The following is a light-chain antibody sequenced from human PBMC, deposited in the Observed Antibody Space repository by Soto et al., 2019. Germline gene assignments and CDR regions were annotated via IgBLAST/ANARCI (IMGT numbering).Light chain of an antibody. Sequence: EIVMTQSPATLSVSPGERATLSCRASQSISSNLAWYQQKPGQDPRRLIYGASTRATGIPATFSGSGSGTEFTLTISSLQSEDFAVYYCQQYNNWPFTFGPGTKVDIK. J-gene: IGKJ3*01. CDR2: GAS. CDR3: QQYNNWPFT. V-gene: IGKV3-15*01. CDR1: QSISSN.